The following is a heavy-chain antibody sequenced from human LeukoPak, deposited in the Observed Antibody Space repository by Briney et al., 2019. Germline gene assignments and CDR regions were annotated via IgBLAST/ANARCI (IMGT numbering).Heavy chain of an antibody. J-gene: IGHJ1*01. D-gene: IGHD3-10*01. V-gene: IGHV1-18*01. CDR2: ISAYNGNT. Sequence: GSSGRSSWRRSGYAFRSWGTRYVRQAPGHGLEWMGWISAYNGNTNYAQKLQGRVTMTTDTCTSTAYMELRSLRSDDTAVYYCARASDLWFGELSHAEYFQHWGQGTLVTVSS. CDR1: GYAFRSWG. CDR3: ARASDLWFGELSHAEYFQH.